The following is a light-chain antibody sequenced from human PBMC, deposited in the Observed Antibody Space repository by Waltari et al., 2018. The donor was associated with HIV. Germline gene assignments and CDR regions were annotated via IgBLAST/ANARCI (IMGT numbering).Light chain of an antibody. CDR3: QVWDSSSDRV. CDR2: DDS. V-gene: IGLV3-21*04. J-gene: IGLJ3*02. CDR1: NIGSKS. Sequence: SYVLTQPPSVSVAPGKTARITCGGNNIGSKSVHGYQQKPGQAPVLVIYDDSDRPSGILERFSGSNSGNTATLTISRVEAGDEADYYCQVWDSSSDRVFGGGTKLTVL.